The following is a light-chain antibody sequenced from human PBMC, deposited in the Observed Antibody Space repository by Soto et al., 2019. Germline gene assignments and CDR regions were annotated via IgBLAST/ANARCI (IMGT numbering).Light chain of an antibody. J-gene: IGKJ4*01. Sequence: EIVMTQSPVTLSVSPGDRATLSCRASQSVNSNLAWYQQKPGQTPNLLIYVASTRATGIPARFSGSGSGTEFTLTISSLQSEDFAFYYCQQYNVWPLTFGGGTKVEFK. V-gene: IGKV3-15*01. CDR2: VAS. CDR3: QQYNVWPLT. CDR1: QSVNSN.